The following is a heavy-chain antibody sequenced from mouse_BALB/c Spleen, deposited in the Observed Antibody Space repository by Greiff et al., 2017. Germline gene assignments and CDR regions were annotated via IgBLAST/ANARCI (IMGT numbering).Heavy chain of an antibody. J-gene: IGHJ4*01. CDR1: GFTFSRYG. CDR2: INSNGGST. Sequence: EVQLVESAGGLVQPGGSLKLSCAASGFTFSRYGMSWVRQTPDKRLELVATINSNGGSTYYPDSVKGRFTISSDNDKNTLYLQISSLKSEDTAMYYCTRSTMINPNAMDCWGRGASGT. CDR3: TRSTMINPNAMDC. D-gene: IGHD2-4*01. V-gene: IGHV5-6-3*01.